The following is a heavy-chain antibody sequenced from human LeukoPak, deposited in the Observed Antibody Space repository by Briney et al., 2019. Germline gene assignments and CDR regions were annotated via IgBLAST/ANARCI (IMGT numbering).Heavy chain of an antibody. J-gene: IGHJ3*02. V-gene: IGHV3-23*01. CDR1: GFTFSSYA. D-gene: IGHD3-3*01. CDR2: ISGSGGST. CDR3: AKAFTIFGVVMEAFDI. Sequence: GGSLRLSCAASGFTFSSYAMGWVRQAPGKGLEWVSAISGSGGSTYYADSVKGRFTISRDNSKNTLYLQMNSLRAEDTAVYYCAKAFTIFGVVMEAFDIWGQGTMVTVSS.